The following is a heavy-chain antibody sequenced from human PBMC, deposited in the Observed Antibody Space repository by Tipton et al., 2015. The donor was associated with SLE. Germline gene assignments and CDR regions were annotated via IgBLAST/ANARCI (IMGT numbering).Heavy chain of an antibody. D-gene: IGHD3-22*01. CDR3: AKYYYDSSGYHSVDY. CDR1: GGSISSYF. J-gene: IGHJ4*01. CDR2: IYYSGST. V-gene: IGHV4-59*12. Sequence: TLSLTCTVSGGSISSYFWSWIRQPPGKGLEWIGYIYYSGSTSFNPSLKSRVTISVDTSKNQFSLNLSSVTAADTAVYYCAKYYYDSSGYHSVDYWGQGALVNVSS.